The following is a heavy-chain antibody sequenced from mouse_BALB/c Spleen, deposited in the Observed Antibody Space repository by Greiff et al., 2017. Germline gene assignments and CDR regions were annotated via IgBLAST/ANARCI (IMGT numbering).Heavy chain of an antibody. D-gene: IGHD2-1*01. Sequence: EVQLQQSGPSLVKPSQTLSLTCSVTGDSITSGYWHWIRKFPGNKLEYMGYISYSGSTYYNPSLKSRISITRDTSKNQYYLQLNSVTTEDTATYYCASEEYYGNLAWFAYWGQGTLVTVSA. CDR2: ISYSGST. J-gene: IGHJ3*01. V-gene: IGHV3-8*02. CDR3: ASEEYYGNLAWFAY. CDR1: GDSITSGY.